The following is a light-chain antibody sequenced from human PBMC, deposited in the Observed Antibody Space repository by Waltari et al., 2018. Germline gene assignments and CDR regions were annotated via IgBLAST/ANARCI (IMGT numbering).Light chain of an antibody. CDR1: NSNIGRNY. Sequence: QSVLTQPPSASGPPGQRATMSCSGSNSNIGRNYVYWYQQLPGTAPKLLIYKNDLRPSGVPDRISGSKSGTSASLAISGLRSEDEADYYCSSWDDSLSGVVLGGGTKLTVL. J-gene: IGLJ2*01. CDR3: SSWDDSLSGVV. CDR2: KND. V-gene: IGLV1-47*01.